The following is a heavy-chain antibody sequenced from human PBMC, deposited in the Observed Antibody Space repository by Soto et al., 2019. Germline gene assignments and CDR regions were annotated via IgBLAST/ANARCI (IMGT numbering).Heavy chain of an antibody. V-gene: IGHV3-23*01. J-gene: IGHJ3*02. D-gene: IGHD3-22*01. CDR3: AKDEEGWYYDSSGPDDAFDI. CDR1: GFTFSSYA. CDR2: ISGSGGST. Sequence: EVQLLESGGGLVQPGGSLRLSCAASGFTFSSYAMSWVRQAPGKGLEWVSAISGSGGSTYYADSVKGRFTISRDNSKNTLYLQMNSLRAEDTAVYYCAKDEEGWYYDSSGPDDAFDIWGQGTMVTVSS.